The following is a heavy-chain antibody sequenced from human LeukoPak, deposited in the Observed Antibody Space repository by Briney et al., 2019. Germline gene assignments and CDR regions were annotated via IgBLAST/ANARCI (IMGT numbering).Heavy chain of an antibody. D-gene: IGHD2-21*02. CDR2: INPNSGGT. V-gene: IGHV1-2*06. CDR3: ARVSYCGGDCYSGFDY. CDR1: GYTFTGYY. J-gene: IGHJ4*02. Sequence: ASVKVSCKASGYTFTGYYMHWVRQAPGQGLEWMGRINPNSGGTNYVQKFQGRVTMTRDTSISTAYMELSRLRSDDTAVYYCARVSYCGGDCYSGFDYWGQGTLVTVSS.